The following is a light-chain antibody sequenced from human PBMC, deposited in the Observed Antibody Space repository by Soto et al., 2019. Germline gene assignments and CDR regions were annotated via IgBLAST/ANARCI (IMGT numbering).Light chain of an antibody. Sequence: EIVLTQSPDTLSLSPGERAIFSCRTSQSIGSTLAWYQQKPGQAPRLLIYDASKRATGIPARFSGSGSGTDFTLTISSLEPEDFAVYFCQQRSKWPVTFGPGTTVDIK. CDR3: QQRSKWPVT. V-gene: IGKV3-11*01. J-gene: IGKJ3*01. CDR1: QSIGST. CDR2: DAS.